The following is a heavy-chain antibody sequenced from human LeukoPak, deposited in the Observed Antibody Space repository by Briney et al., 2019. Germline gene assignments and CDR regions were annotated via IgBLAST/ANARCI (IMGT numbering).Heavy chain of an antibody. CDR3: ARRESSIAAAGTGCYYYYYMDV. V-gene: IGHV4-59*08. D-gene: IGHD6-13*01. CDR1: GGSISSYY. J-gene: IGHJ6*03. CDR2: IYYSGST. Sequence: PSETLSLTCTVSGGSISSYYCSSIRQPPGKGLEWIGYIYYSGSTNYNPSLKSRVTISVDTSKNQFSLKLSSVTAADTAVYHCARRESSIAAAGTGCYYYYYMDVWRKGTTVTVSS.